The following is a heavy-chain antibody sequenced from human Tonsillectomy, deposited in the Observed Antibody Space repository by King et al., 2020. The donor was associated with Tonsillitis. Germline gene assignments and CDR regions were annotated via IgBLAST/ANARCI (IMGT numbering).Heavy chain of an antibody. CDR2: ISSSSSYI. CDR1: GFTFSSYS. D-gene: IGHD3-22*01. CDR3: ARDPYLYYYDSSGATATDLANNWFDP. V-gene: IGHV3-21*01. Sequence: EQLVQSGGGLVKPGGSLRLSCAASGFTFSSYSMNWVRQAPGKGLEWVSSISSSSSYIYYADSLKGRFTISRDNAKNSLYLQMNSLRAEDTAVYYCARDPYLYYYDSSGATATDLANNWFDPWGQGTLVTVSS. J-gene: IGHJ5*02.